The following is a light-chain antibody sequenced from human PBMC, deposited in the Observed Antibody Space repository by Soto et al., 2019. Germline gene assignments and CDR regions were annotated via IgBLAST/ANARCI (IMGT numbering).Light chain of an antibody. CDR2: GAS. CDR1: QSVSNRY. CDR3: RQYGSSPWT. Sequence: EIGLTQSPVTLSLSPVEIATLSCRASQSVSNRYLAWSHQSSVQASRLLIWGASSKTPGIPDRISGTGSRAHFPLTIRRLEPDDFAVYYCRQYGSSPWTFGQVNKVAIK. V-gene: IGKV3-20*01. J-gene: IGKJ1*01.